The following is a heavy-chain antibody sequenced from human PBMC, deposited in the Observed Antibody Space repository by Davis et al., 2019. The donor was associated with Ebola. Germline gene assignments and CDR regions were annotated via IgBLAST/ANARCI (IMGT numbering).Heavy chain of an antibody. Sequence: MPSETLSLTCPVHGGSFSGYYWSWIRQPPGKGLEWIGEINHSGSTNYNPSLKSRITISIDTSKNEFSLKLSSLTAADTAVYYCARMMIFGVDISYFDTWGQGTLVTVSS. CDR2: INHSGST. J-gene: IGHJ5*02. CDR1: GGSFSGYY. V-gene: IGHV4-34*01. CDR3: ARMMIFGVDISYFDT. D-gene: IGHD3-3*01.